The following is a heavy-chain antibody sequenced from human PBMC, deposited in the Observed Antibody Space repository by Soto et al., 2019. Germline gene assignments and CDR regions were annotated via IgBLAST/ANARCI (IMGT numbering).Heavy chain of an antibody. CDR2: ISYDGSNK. V-gene: IGHV3-30-3*01. D-gene: IGHD3-9*01. CDR1: GFTFSSYA. J-gene: IGHJ4*02. CDR3: ARGSLRYFDWLLAPLFDY. Sequence: QVQLVESGGGVVQPGRSLRLSCAASGFTFSSYAMHWVRQAPGKGLEWVAVISYDGSNKYYADSVKGRFTISRDNSKNTLYLQMNSLRAGDTAVYYCARGSLRYFDWLLAPLFDYWGQGTLVTVSS.